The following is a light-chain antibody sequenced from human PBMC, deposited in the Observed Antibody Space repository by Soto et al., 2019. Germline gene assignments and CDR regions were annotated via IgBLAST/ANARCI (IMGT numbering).Light chain of an antibody. CDR1: SSDVGAFNY. CDR3: NAYASTSARL. Sequence: QSALTQPASLSGSPGQSFTISCTGTSSDVGAFNYVSWYQQHPGKTPKLIIYEVTNRPSGVSNRFSGSKSGNTASLTISGLQAEDEADYYCNAYASTSARLFGGGTKVTVL. V-gene: IGLV2-14*01. CDR2: EVT. J-gene: IGLJ3*02.